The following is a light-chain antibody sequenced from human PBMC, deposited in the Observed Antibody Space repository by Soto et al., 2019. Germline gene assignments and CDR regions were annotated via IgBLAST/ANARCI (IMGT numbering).Light chain of an antibody. J-gene: IGLJ2*01. Sequence: QSALTQPASVSGPPGQAITISCTGTSSDVGYNDLVSWYQQHPGKDPKLMIYEGTKRPSGVSNRFSGAKSGNTASLTISGLQAEDEADYHCCSYAGSRTLVFGGGTKLTVL. CDR1: SSDVGYNDL. CDR2: EGT. V-gene: IGLV2-23*01. CDR3: CSYAGSRTLV.